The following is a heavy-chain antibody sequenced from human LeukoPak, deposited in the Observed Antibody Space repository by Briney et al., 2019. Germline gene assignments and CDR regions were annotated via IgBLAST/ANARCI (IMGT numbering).Heavy chain of an antibody. D-gene: IGHD2-2*01. V-gene: IGHV3-33*01. CDR2: IWYDGSNK. CDR1: GFTFSSYG. J-gene: IGHJ6*02. Sequence: PGRSLRLSCAASGFTFSSYGMHWVRQAPGKGLEWVAVIWYDGSNKYYADSVKGRFTISRDNSKNTLYLQMNSLRAEDTAVYYCARDGEDCSSTSCRSSYYYYGMDVWGQGTTVTVSS. CDR3: ARDGEDCSSTSCRSSYYYYGMDV.